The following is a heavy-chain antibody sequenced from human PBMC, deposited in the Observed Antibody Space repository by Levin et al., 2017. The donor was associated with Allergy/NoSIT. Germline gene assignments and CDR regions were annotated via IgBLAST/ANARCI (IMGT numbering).Heavy chain of an antibody. CDR3: AREEGATPPYYYYYGMDV. CDR2: INPNSGGT. J-gene: IGHJ6*02. CDR1: GYTFTGYY. D-gene: IGHD1-26*01. V-gene: IGHV1-2*02. Sequence: GESLKISCKASGYTFTGYYMHWVRQAPGQGLEWMGWINPNSGGTNYAQKFQGRVTMTRDTSISTAYMELSRLRSDDTAVYYCAREEGATPPYYYYYGMDVWGQGTTVTVSS.